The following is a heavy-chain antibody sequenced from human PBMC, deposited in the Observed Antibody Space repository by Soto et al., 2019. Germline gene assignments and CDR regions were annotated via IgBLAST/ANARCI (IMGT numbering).Heavy chain of an antibody. V-gene: IGHV1-18*01. CDR1: GYTFCTYG. CDR3: ARDWKGAEGFDP. Sequence: GASVKVSCKASGYTFCTYGFSWVRQAPGQGLEWMGWIGAYNGDTNYAQNFQGRVTMTTDTSTTTSYMELRSLRSDDTAVYFCARDWKGAEGFDPWGQGTLVTVSS. CDR2: IGAYNGDT. D-gene: IGHD1-1*01. J-gene: IGHJ5*02.